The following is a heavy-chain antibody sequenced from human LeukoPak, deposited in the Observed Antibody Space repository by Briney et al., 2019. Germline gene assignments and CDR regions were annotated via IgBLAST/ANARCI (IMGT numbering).Heavy chain of an antibody. D-gene: IGHD6-19*01. V-gene: IGHV4-59*01. CDR1: GGSISSYY. CDR3: AREYSSGYYFDY. CDR2: IYYSGST. J-gene: IGHJ4*02. Sequence: SETLSLTCTVSGGSISSYYWSWLRQPPGKGLEWIGYIYYSGSTNYNPSLKSRVTIPVDTSKNQFSLKLSSVTAADTAVYYCAREYSSGYYFDYWGQGTLVTVSS.